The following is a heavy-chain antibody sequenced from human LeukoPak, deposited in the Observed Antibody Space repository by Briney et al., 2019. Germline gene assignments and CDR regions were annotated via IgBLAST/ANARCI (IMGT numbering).Heavy chain of an antibody. Sequence: GGSLRLSCAASGFTFSDYYMSWIRQAPGNGLEWVSYISSSGSTIYYADSVKGRFTISRDNAKNSLYLQMNSLRAEDTAVYYCARGDAPYSSSWYLVDYWGQGTLVTVSS. CDR2: ISSSGSTI. V-gene: IGHV3-11*01. D-gene: IGHD6-13*01. CDR1: GFTFSDYY. J-gene: IGHJ4*02. CDR3: ARGDAPYSSSWYLVDY.